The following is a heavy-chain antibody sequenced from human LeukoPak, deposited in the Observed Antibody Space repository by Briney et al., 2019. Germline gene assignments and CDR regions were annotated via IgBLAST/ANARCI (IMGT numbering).Heavy chain of an antibody. J-gene: IGHJ4*02. V-gene: IGHV1-2*02. D-gene: IGHD6-13*01. CDR3: ARVGSLIAAAGTDY. Sequence: ASVKVSCKASGYTFTGYYMHWVRQAPGQGLEWMGWINPNSGGTNYAQKFQGRVTMTRDTSISTAYMELSRLRSDDTAVYYCARVGSLIAAAGTDYWGQGTLVTVSS. CDR1: GYTFTGYY. CDR2: INPNSGGT.